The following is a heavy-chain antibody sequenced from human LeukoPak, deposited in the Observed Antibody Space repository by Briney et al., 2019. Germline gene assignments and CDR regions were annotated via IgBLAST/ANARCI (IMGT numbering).Heavy chain of an antibody. J-gene: IGHJ5*02. D-gene: IGHD6-19*01. CDR2: IYYSGST. CDR3: ARVVREWLGPLHWFDP. CDR1: GGSISSSSYY. V-gene: IGHV4-39*07. Sequence: PSETLSLTCTVSGGSISSSSYYWGWIRQPPGKGLEWIGSIYYSGSTYYNPSLKSRVTISVDTSKNQFSLRLSSVTAADTAVYYCARVVREWLGPLHWFDPWGQGTLVTVSS.